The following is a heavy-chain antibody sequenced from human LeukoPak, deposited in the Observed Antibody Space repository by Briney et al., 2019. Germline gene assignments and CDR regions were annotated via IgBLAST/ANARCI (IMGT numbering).Heavy chain of an antibody. V-gene: IGHV4-59*01. CDR2: IFYSGGT. J-gene: IGHJ4*02. D-gene: IGHD6-13*01. CDR3: ASGPYPAAGTDHQFDY. Sequence: SETLSLTCTVSGASISSYYWSWIRQPPGKGLEWIGYIFYSGGTLYNPSLQSRVTISVDTSKNQISLKLTSVTAADTAVYYCASGPYPAAGTDHQFDYWGQGTLVTVSS. CDR1: GASISSYY.